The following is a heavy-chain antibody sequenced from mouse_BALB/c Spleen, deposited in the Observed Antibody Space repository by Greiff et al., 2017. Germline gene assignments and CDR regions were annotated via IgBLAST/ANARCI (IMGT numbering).Heavy chain of an antibody. CDR1: GFTFTDYY. Sequence: EVKLVESGGGLVQPGGSLRLSCATSGFTFTDYYMSWVRQPPGKALEWLGFIRNKANGYTTEYSASVKGRFTISSDNSQSILYLQMNTLRAEDSATYYCARDTYWAMDYWGQGTSVTVSS. D-gene: IGHD1-1*01. CDR2: IRNKANGYTT. V-gene: IGHV7-3*02. J-gene: IGHJ4*01. CDR3: ARDTYWAMDY.